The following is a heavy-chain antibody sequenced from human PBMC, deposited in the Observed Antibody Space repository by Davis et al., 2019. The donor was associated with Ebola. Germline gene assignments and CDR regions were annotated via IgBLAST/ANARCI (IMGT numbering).Heavy chain of an antibody. CDR3: ARAVTMVLPSGWFDP. D-gene: IGHD3-10*01. CDR2: ISAYNGHT. V-gene: IGHV1-18*04. J-gene: IGHJ5*02. Sequence: ASVQVPCKASGYIFTRYGISWVRQAPGQGLEWMGWISAYNGHTNYAQNLQGRVTMTTDTSTSTAYMEVRSLRYDDTAVYYCARAVTMVLPSGWFDPWGQGTLVTVSS. CDR1: GYIFTRYG.